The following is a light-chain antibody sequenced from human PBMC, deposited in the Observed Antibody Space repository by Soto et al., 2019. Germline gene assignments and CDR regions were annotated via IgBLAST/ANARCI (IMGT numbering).Light chain of an antibody. CDR1: QSVGTS. CDR3: QHRGSWPRS. CDR2: DAA. Sequence: DIVLTQSPATLSLSPGERATLSCTASQSVGTSLAWYKQQPGQAPRLLIHDAAYRACGIPERFSGSGSGTAFSLSISRLEPDDFAVYYCQHRGSWPRSFGRGTKVDIK. V-gene: IGKV3-11*01. J-gene: IGKJ1*01.